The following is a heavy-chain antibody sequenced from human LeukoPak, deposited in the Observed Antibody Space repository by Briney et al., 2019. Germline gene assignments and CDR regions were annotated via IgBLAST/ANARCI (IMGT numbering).Heavy chain of an antibody. D-gene: IGHD2-2*03. CDR2: INSDGSST. Sequence: GGSLRLSCAASGFTFSSYWMHWVRHAPGKGLVWVSRINSDGSSTSYADSVKGRFTISRDNAKNTLYLQMNSLRAEDTAVYYCAGVLLVDIYRFDPWGQGTLVTVSS. V-gene: IGHV3-74*01. J-gene: IGHJ5*02. CDR1: GFTFSSYW. CDR3: AGVLLVDIYRFDP.